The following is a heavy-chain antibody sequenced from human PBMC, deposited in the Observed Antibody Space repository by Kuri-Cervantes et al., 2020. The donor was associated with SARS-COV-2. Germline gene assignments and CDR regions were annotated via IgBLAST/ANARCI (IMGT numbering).Heavy chain of an antibody. V-gene: IGHV3-30-3*01. D-gene: IGHD2/OR15-2a*01. J-gene: IGHJ4*02. CDR2: ISYDGSNK. CDR3: VKDSRVYYFDY. CDR1: GFTFSSYA. Sequence: GGSLRLSCAASGFTFSSYAMHWVRQAPGKGLEWVAVISYDGSNKYYADSVKGRFTISRDNSKNTLYLQMNSLRAEDTAVYYCVKDSRVYYFDYWGQGTLVTVSS.